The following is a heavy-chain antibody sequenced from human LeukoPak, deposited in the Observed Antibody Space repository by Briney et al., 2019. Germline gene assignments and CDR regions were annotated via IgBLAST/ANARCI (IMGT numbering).Heavy chain of an antibody. CDR3: ARAPTVLVGYCSSSSCQADY. Sequence: PGGSLRLSCAASGFTFSSYDMHWVRQATGKGLEWVSAIGTAGDTYYPGSVKGRFTISRENAKNSLYLQMNSLRAGDTAVYYCARAPTVLVGYCSSSSCQADYWGQGTLVTVSS. V-gene: IGHV3-13*01. CDR2: IGTAGDT. D-gene: IGHD2-2*01. CDR1: GFTFSSYD. J-gene: IGHJ4*02.